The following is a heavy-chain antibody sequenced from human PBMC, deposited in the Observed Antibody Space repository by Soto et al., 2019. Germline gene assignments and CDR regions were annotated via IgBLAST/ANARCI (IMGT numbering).Heavy chain of an antibody. CDR2: ILSCMGVI. Sequence: EVQLVESGGGLVQPGGSLRLSCAASGFTFGTYSMNWVRQAPGKGLEWVSFILSCMGVIYYADSVNGRFTISRDNAKNSLYLQMNSLRAEDTAVYYCARYFRAPLVATAMPYYMDVWGKGTTVTVSS. CDR1: GFTFGTYS. D-gene: IGHD2-21*02. J-gene: IGHJ6*03. V-gene: IGHV3-48*01. CDR3: ARYFRAPLVATAMPYYMDV.